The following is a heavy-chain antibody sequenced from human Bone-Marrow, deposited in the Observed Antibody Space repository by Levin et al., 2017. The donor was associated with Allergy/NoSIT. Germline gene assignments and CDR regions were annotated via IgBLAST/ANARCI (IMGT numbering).Heavy chain of an antibody. Sequence: PGESLKISCAASGFTFSSYAMSWVRQAPGKGLEWVSAISGSGGSTYYADSVKGRFTISRDNSKNTLYLQMNSLRAEDTAVYYCASLVVPGDYWGQGTLVTVSS. CDR2: ISGSGGST. CDR1: GFTFSSYA. CDR3: ASLVVPGDY. D-gene: IGHD2-2*01. J-gene: IGHJ4*02. V-gene: IGHV3-23*01.